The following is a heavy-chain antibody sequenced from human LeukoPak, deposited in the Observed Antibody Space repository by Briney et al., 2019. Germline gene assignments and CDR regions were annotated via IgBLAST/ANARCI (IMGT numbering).Heavy chain of an antibody. J-gene: IGHJ4*02. D-gene: IGHD1-7*01. CDR3: AKDREGTIADYFDY. CDR2: ISGSGGST. Sequence: GGSLRLSCAASGFTFSSYAMSWVRQAPGKGLEWVSSISGSGGSTYYADSVKGRFTISRDNSKNTLYLQMNSLRGENTAVYYCAKDREGTIADYFDYWGQGTLVTVSS. V-gene: IGHV3-23*01. CDR1: GFTFSSYA.